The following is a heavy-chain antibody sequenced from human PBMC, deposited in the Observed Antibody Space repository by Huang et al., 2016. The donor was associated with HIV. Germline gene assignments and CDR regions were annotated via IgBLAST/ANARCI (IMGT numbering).Heavy chain of an antibody. Sequence: EVQLVESGGGLERPGGSLTLSCVGSGFTFNNAWMSWVRQAPGKGLELVGRIKTKTDGETTDYAAPVKDRFNISRDDSTNTVYLQMNSLKTEDTALYYCTTADLMAAFDIWGQGTMVIVSS. D-gene: IGHD2-8*01. CDR2: IKTKTDGETT. CDR3: TTADLMAAFDI. CDR1: GFTFNNAW. J-gene: IGHJ3*02. V-gene: IGHV3-15*01.